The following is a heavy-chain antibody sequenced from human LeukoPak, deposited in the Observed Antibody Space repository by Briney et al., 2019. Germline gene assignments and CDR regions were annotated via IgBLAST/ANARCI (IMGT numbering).Heavy chain of an antibody. CDR2: ISGSGSSP. V-gene: IGHV3-23*01. D-gene: IGHD3-22*01. Sequence: GGSLRLSCAASGFTFSSYAMSWVRQTPGKGLEWVSGISGSGSSPYYANSVKGRFTISRDNSKSTLYLQMNSLRAEDTAVYYCAKDRPHYYDSSGYAPDDYWGQGTLVTVSS. CDR3: AKDRPHYYDSSGYAPDDY. J-gene: IGHJ4*02. CDR1: GFTFSSYA.